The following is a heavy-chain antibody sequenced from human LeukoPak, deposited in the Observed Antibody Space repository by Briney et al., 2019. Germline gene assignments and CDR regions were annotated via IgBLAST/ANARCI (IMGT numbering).Heavy chain of an antibody. J-gene: IGHJ6*03. V-gene: IGHV1-18*01. CDR2: ISAYNGIT. CDR1: GYTFTSYG. Sequence: ASVKVSCKASGYTFTSYGISWVRQAPGQGLEWMGWISAYNGITNYAQKLQGRVTMTTDTSTSTAYMELRSLRSDDTAVYYCARDSIAVAGNDYYYYMDVWGKGTTVTVSS. CDR3: ARDSIAVAGNDYYYYMDV. D-gene: IGHD6-19*01.